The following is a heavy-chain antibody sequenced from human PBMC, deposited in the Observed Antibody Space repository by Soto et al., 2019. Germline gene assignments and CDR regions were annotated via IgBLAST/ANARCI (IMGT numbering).Heavy chain of an antibody. CDR2: ISSSSSYI. J-gene: IGHJ4*02. V-gene: IGHV3-21*01. CDR3: ARDPSLAVAGTGVFDY. CDR1: GFTVSSYS. Sequence: EVQLVESGGGLVKPGGSLRLSWAASGFTVSSYSMNWVRQAPGKGLEWVSSISSSSSYIYYADSVKGRFTISRDNAKNSLYLQMNSLRAEDTAVYYCARDPSLAVAGTGVFDYCGQGTLVTVSS. D-gene: IGHD6-19*01.